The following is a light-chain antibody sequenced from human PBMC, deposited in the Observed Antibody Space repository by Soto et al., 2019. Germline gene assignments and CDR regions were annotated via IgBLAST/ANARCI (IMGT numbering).Light chain of an antibody. CDR3: ATWDDSLSGGYV. J-gene: IGLJ1*01. CDR2: RND. Sequence: QSVLAQPPSASGTPGQRVTISCSGGSSNIEGNTVNWYQQLPGRAPKLLISRNDQRPSGVPDRFSGSKSDTSASLAISGLQSEDEAEYFCATWDDSLSGGYVFGTGTKVTVL. CDR1: SSNIEGNT. V-gene: IGLV1-44*01.